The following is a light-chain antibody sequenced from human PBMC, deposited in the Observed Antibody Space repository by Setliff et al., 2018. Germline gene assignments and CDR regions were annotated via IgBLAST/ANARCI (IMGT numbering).Light chain of an antibody. CDR2: EVS. V-gene: IGLV2-14*01. CDR1: SSDVGDYKY. J-gene: IGLJ1*01. Sequence: QSALTQPASVSGSPGQSITISCTGTSSDVGDYKYVSWYQQLPGKAPQLIIFEVSNRPSGIPNRFSGSKSGNTASLSISGLQAEDEADYYCSSYAGSSTFVFGGGTKVTVL. CDR3: SSYAGSSTFV.